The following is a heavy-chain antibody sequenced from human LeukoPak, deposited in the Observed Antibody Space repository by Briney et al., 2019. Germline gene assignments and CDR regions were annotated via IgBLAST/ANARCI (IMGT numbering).Heavy chain of an antibody. D-gene: IGHD1-26*01. J-gene: IGHJ4*02. CDR3: ARDLSFGSLDF. Sequence: RPGGSLRLSCAASGSTLSSHGMHWVRQAPGKGLEWVAGMWYDGSKEDYADSVKGRFTISRDMSKSTLNLQMNSLRVEDTAMFYCARDLSFGSLDFRGQGTLVTVSS. V-gene: IGHV3-33*01. CDR2: MWYDGSKE. CDR1: GSTLSSHG.